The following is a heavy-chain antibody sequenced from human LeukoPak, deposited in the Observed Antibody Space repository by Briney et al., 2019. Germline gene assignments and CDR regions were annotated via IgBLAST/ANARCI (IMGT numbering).Heavy chain of an antibody. V-gene: IGHV4-59*01. Sequence: SETLSLTCTVSGGSISSYYWSWIRQPPGKGLEWIGYIYYSGSTNYNPSLKSRVTISVDTSKNQFSLKLSSVTAADTAVYYCARVGDGDYYYYYYYMDVWGKGTTVTVSS. CDR3: ARVGDGDYYYYYYYMDV. D-gene: IGHD4-17*01. CDR2: IYYSGST. J-gene: IGHJ6*03. CDR1: GGSISSYY.